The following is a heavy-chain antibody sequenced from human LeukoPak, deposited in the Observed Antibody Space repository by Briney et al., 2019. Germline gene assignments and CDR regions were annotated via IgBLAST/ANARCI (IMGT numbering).Heavy chain of an antibody. CDR3: ARDLAWDAFDI. Sequence: PGGSLRLSCTASGFTFSSYEMNWVRQAPGKGLEWVSSIHSSSGSIYYADSLKGRFTISRDNAKDSLYLQTNSLRAEDTAVYYCARDLAWDAFDIWGQGTMVTVSS. CDR1: GFTFSSYE. J-gene: IGHJ3*02. CDR2: IHSSSGSI. V-gene: IGHV3-21*01.